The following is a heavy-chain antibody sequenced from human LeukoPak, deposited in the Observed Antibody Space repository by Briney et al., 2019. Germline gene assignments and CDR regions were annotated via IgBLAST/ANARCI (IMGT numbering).Heavy chain of an antibody. CDR2: IKQDGSEK. J-gene: IGHJ4*02. Sequence: GGSLRLSCAASGFTFSSYEMNWVRQAPGKGLEWVANIKQDGSEKYYVDSVKGRFTISRDNAKNTLYLQMNSLRAEDTAVYYCAKWGCSGGNCYPFDYWGQGTLVTVSS. D-gene: IGHD2-15*01. CDR1: GFTFSSYE. V-gene: IGHV3-7*03. CDR3: AKWGCSGGNCYPFDY.